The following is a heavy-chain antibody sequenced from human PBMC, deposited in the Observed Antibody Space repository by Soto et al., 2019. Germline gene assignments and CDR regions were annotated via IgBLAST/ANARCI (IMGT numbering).Heavy chain of an antibody. CDR3: ARGGLFSPLDY. Sequence: GGSLRLSCAASGFTFRSYAMSWVRRAPGKGLEWVSVISDSGGSTYYAGSVKGRSTISRDNSKNTLYLQMNSLRAEDTAVYYCARGGLFSPLDYWGQGTLVTVSS. V-gene: IGHV3-23*01. CDR1: GFTFRSYA. D-gene: IGHD3-10*01. J-gene: IGHJ4*02. CDR2: ISDSGGST.